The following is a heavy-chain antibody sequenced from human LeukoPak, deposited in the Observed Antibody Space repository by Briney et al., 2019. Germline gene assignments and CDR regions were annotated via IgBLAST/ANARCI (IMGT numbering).Heavy chain of an antibody. CDR1: GFTFSSYS. CDR2: ISSCSSYI. V-gene: IGHV3-21*01. Sequence: GGSLRLSCAASGFTFSSYSMNWVRQAPGKGLEWVSSISSCSSYIYYADSVKGRFTISRDNAKNSLYLQMNSLRAEDTAVYYCARDSSSYYYYYGMDVWGQGTTVTVSS. J-gene: IGHJ6*02. CDR3: ARDSSSYYYYYGMDV. D-gene: IGHD6-6*01.